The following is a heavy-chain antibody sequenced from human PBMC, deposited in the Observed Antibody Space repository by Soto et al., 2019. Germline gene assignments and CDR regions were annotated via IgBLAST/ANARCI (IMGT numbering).Heavy chain of an antibody. D-gene: IGHD6-6*01. J-gene: IGHJ5*02. CDR3: ARVTSNSSGGWFDP. CDR1: GDSISSGTYY. Sequence: SETLSLTCTVSGDSISSGTYYWSWVRQHPGKGLEWIGYIFYSGSTYSNPSLQSRVTISVDTSNNQFSLNLNSVTAADTAVYYCARVTSNSSGGWFDPWGQGTLVTVSS. V-gene: IGHV4-31*03. CDR2: IFYSGST.